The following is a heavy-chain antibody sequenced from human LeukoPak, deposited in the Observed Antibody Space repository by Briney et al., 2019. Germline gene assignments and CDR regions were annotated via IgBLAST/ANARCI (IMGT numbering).Heavy chain of an antibody. CDR1: GFTFDDYG. Sequence: PGGSLRLSCAASGFTFDDYGMSWVRQTPGKGLEWVSGLNWNGGSRDYADSVKGRFTISRNNAKNSLYLQMNSMRDEDTAFYHCARGYHGSGSRNFDYWGQGTLVTVSS. CDR3: ARGYHGSGSRNFDY. J-gene: IGHJ4*02. D-gene: IGHD3-10*01. CDR2: LNWNGGSR. V-gene: IGHV3-20*01.